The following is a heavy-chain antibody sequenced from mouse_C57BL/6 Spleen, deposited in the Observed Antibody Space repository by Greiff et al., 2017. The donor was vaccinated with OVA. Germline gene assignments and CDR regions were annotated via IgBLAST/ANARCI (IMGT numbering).Heavy chain of an antibody. CDR1: GYTFTRYW. Sequence: QVQLQQPGAALVRPGSSVQLSCKASGYTFTRYWMHWVKQRPIQGLEWIGNIDPSDSENHYNQKFKDKATLTVDKSSIPAYMQLSSLTSDDSAFYYCARHYGSIPFAYWGQGTLVTVSA. CDR2: IDPSDSEN. D-gene: IGHD1-1*01. V-gene: IGHV1-52*01. J-gene: IGHJ3*01. CDR3: ARHYGSIPFAY.